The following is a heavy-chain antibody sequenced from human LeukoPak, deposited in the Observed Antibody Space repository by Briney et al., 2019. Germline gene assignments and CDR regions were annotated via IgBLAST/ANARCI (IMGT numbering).Heavy chain of an antibody. J-gene: IGHJ4*02. CDR1: GFTFSSYS. Sequence: GGALRLSCAASGFTFSSYSMNWVRQAPGKGLEGVSYISSSGSSIFYAVSVKGQLTISRDNAKTSLYLQMHSLRAEDTAVYYCARARLFYDSSGYYLPPFDYWGQGTLVTVSS. CDR2: ISSSGSSI. V-gene: IGHV3-48*04. D-gene: IGHD3-22*01. CDR3: ARARLFYDSSGYYLPPFDY.